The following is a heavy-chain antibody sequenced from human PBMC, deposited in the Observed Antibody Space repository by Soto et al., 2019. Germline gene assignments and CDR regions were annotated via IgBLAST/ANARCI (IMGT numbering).Heavy chain of an antibody. CDR3: ARANYYGSGSYYTD. CDR2: IYYSGST. V-gene: IGHV4-31*03. Sequence: SETLSLTCTVSGGSISSGGYYWSWIRQHPGKGLEWIGYIYYSGSTYYNPSFKSRVTISVDTSKNQFSLKLSSVTAADTAVYYCARANYYGSGSYYTDWGQGTLVTVSS. J-gene: IGHJ4*02. CDR1: GGSISSGGYY. D-gene: IGHD3-10*01.